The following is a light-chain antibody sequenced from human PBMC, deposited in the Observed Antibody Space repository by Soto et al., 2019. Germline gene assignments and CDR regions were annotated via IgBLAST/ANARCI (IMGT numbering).Light chain of an antibody. J-gene: IGKJ1*01. CDR3: LQRSDWPWT. Sequence: EIVLTQYPATLSSSPGERVTLSCRASQSIGISLAWYRHRPGQPPNLLLYDAANRGAYTPARFSGSGSGTDFTLTISSLEPEDFAIYYCLQRSDWPWTFGQGTRVDFK. CDR1: QSIGIS. CDR2: DAA. V-gene: IGKV3-11*01.